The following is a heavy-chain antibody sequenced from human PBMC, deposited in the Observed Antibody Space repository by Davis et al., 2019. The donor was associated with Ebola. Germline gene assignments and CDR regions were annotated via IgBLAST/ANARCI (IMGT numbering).Heavy chain of an antibody. D-gene: IGHD3-16*02. CDR1: GFTFSSYW. CDR3: TRQVFIGSYYYGMDV. CDR2: IRSKANSYAT. Sequence: GGSLRLSCAASGFTFSSYWMSWVRQAPGKGLEWVGFIRSKANSYATAYAASVKGRFTISRDDSKNTAYLQMNSLKTEDTAVYYCTRQVFIGSYYYGMDVWGQGTTVTVSS. V-gene: IGHV3-73*01. J-gene: IGHJ6*02.